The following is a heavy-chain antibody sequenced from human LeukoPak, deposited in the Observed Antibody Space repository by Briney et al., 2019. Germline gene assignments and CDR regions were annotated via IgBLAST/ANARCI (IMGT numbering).Heavy chain of an antibody. V-gene: IGHV3-64*01. CDR1: GFSFSTYV. D-gene: IGHD1-26*01. Sequence: PGGSLRLSCAASGFSFSTYVMYWVRQAPGKGLEYVAGMSSDGEITYYTNSVKGRFTISRDNSKNTLYLQMGSLRAEDMAVYYCATGGTYFDCWGQGTLVTVSS. J-gene: IGHJ4*02. CDR2: MSSDGEIT. CDR3: ATGGTYFDC.